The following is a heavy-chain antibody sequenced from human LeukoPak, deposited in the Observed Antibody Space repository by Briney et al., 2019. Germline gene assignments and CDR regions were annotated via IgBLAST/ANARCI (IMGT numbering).Heavy chain of an antibody. CDR2: INHSGST. Sequence: PSGTLSLTCAVYGGSFSGFHWSWIRQPPGKGLEWIGEINHSGSTKYNPSLKSRVTISVDTSKNQFSLKLSSVTAADTAVYYCAGASTLPFDYWGQGTLVTVSS. CDR1: GGSFSGFH. D-gene: IGHD3-3*02. V-gene: IGHV4-34*01. CDR3: AGASTLPFDY. J-gene: IGHJ4*02.